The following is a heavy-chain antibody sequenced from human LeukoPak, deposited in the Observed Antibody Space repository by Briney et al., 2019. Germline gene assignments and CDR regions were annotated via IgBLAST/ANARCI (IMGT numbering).Heavy chain of an antibody. V-gene: IGHV3-33*05. Sequence: GRSLRLSCATSGFIFSSYGMPWVRQAPGKGLEWVGVISFDGTKKYYGDSVKGRFTIARDDFKNTLYLQMNSLRAEDTAVYYCAREGVGTQSLDYWGQGTLVTVSS. CDR2: ISFDGTKK. CDR3: AREGVGTQSLDY. CDR1: GFIFSSYG. J-gene: IGHJ4*02. D-gene: IGHD2-21*02.